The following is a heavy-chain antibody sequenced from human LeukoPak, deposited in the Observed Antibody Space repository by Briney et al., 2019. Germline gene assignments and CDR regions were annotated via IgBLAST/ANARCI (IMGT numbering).Heavy chain of an antibody. V-gene: IGHV3-48*01. CDR1: GFTFSDYS. CDR2: ISSSSSTV. CDR3: ARARVGDYWELPVPYFFDY. Sequence: PGGSLRLSCAASGFTFSDYSMSWVRQAPGKGLEWVSYISSSSSTVDYADSVKGRFTFSRDNAKNSLYLQMNSLRAEDTAVYYCARARVGDYWELPVPYFFDYWGQGTLVTVSS. D-gene: IGHD1-26*01. J-gene: IGHJ4*02.